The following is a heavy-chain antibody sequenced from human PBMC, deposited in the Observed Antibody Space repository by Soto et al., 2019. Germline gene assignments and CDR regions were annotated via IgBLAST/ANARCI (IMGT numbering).Heavy chain of an antibody. Sequence: GASVKVSCKASGGTFSSYAISWVRQAPGQGLEWMGGIIPIFGTANYAQKFQGRVTITADESTSTAYMELSSLRSEDTAVYYCAREWRGGYSGYDWGWLHHFDYWGQGTLVTVSS. D-gene: IGHD5-12*01. J-gene: IGHJ4*02. CDR3: AREWRGGYSGYDWGWLHHFDY. CDR1: GGTFSSYA. CDR2: IIPIFGTA. V-gene: IGHV1-69*13.